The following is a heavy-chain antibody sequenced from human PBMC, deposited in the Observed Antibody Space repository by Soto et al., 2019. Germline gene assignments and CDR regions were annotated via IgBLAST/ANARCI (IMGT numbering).Heavy chain of an antibody. CDR2: ISGYNGET. V-gene: IGHV1-18*01. CDR3: ARGRRPVEVGAFDI. Sequence: GASVKVSCKTSGYTFTSYGISWVRQAPGQGLEWMGWISGYNGETKYAQKFQGRVTLTTDTSTSTAYMELRSLRSDDAAVYYCARGRRPVEVGAFDIWGQGTMVTVSS. J-gene: IGHJ3*02. CDR1: GYTFTSYG.